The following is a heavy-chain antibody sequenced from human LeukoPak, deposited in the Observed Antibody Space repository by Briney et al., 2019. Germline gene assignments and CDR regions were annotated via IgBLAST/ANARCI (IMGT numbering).Heavy chain of an antibody. CDR1: RFTFSSYE. Sequence: GGSLRLSCAASRFTFSSYEMNWVRQAPGKGLEWVSYIRSSGSTIYYADSVKGRFTISRDNAKNSLYLQMNSLRADDTAVYFCARGLNSMIDYWGQGTLVTVSS. CDR3: ARGLNSMIDY. D-gene: IGHD2/OR15-2a*01. V-gene: IGHV3-48*03. CDR2: IRSSGSTI. J-gene: IGHJ4*02.